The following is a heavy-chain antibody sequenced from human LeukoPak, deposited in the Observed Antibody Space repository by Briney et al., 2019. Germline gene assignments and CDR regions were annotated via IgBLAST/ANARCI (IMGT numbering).Heavy chain of an antibody. Sequence: PGGSLRLSCAASGFTFSSYWMSWVRQAPGKGLEWVANIKHDGSEKYYVDSVKGRFTISRDNAKNSLYLQMNSLRAEDTAVYYCASMPQVWKATYYFDYWGQGTLVTFSS. V-gene: IGHV3-7*01. CDR2: IKHDGSEK. D-gene: IGHD3-16*01. J-gene: IGHJ4*02. CDR3: ASMPQVWKATYYFDY. CDR1: GFTFSSYW.